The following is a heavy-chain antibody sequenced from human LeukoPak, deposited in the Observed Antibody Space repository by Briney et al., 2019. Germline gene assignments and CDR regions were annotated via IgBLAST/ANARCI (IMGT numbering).Heavy chain of an antibody. V-gene: IGHV3-74*01. Sequence: GGSLRLSCAASGFTFSSHWMHRVRQAPGKGLVWVSRIKSDGSRTNYADSVKGRLTISRDNAKNMLYLQMNSLRAEDTAIYYCARDSIEGATRFDFWGQGTLVTVSS. CDR3: ARDSIEGATRFDF. CDR2: IKSDGSRT. CDR1: GFTFSSHW. J-gene: IGHJ4*02. D-gene: IGHD1-26*01.